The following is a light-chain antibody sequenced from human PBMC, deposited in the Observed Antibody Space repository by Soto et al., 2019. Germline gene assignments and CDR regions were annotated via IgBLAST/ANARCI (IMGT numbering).Light chain of an antibody. CDR3: QQHNNWPLT. CDR1: QSVSSN. J-gene: IGKJ4*01. V-gene: IGKV3-15*01. Sequence: MTQSPGTLSVSPGERATLSCRASQSVSSNLAWYQQKPGQAPRLLIYAVSTRATGIPARFSGSGSGTEFTLTISSLQSEDFAVYYCQQHNNWPLTFGGGTKVELK. CDR2: AVS.